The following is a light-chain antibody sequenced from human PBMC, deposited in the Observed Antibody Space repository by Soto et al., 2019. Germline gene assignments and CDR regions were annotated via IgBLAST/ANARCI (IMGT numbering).Light chain of an antibody. CDR3: SSYTSSSTLVV. CDR2: EVS. J-gene: IGLJ2*01. Sequence: QSALTQPPSASGSPGQSVTISCTGTSGDVGGYNFVSWYQQHPGKAPKFMIYEVSKRPSGVPDRFSGSKSGNTASLTVSGLQAEDEADYYCSSYTSSSTLVVFGGGTKLTVL. CDR1: SGDVGGYNF. V-gene: IGLV2-8*01.